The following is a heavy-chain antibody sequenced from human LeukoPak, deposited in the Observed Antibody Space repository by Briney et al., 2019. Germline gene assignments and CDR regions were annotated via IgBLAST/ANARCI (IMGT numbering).Heavy chain of an antibody. J-gene: IGHJ3*01. D-gene: IGHD2-8*02. CDR2: IRYDGSTI. CDR1: GLTFSNFG. CDR3: VKEIYCTATTCQGNDAFDV. Sequence: GGSLRLSCAASGLTFSNFGMHWVRQDPGKGLEWVTFIRYDGSTIYYADSVKGRFTISRDNSKNTLFLQMNSLKAEDTAVYYCVKEIYCTATTCQGNDAFDVWGRGTVVTVSS. V-gene: IGHV3-30*02.